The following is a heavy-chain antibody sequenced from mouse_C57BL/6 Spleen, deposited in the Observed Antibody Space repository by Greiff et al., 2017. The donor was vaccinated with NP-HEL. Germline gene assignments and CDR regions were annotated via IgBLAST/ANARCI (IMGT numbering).Heavy chain of an antibody. J-gene: IGHJ1*03. CDR1: GFNFTDYY. D-gene: IGHD1-1*01. CDR3: ARSDYYGSSYVRYFDV. V-gene: IGHV14-2*01. CDR2: IDPEDGET. Sequence: VQLQQSGAELVKPGASVKLSCTASGFNFTDYYMHWVKQRPEQGLEWLGRIDPEDGETKYAPQFQGKATITADTSSNTAYLQLSSLTSEDTDVYYCARSDYYGSSYVRYFDVWGKGTTVTVSS.